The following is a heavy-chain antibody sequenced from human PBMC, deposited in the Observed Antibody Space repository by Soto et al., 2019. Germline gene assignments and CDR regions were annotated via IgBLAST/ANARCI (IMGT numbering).Heavy chain of an antibody. J-gene: IGHJ4*02. D-gene: IGHD6-13*01. CDR3: VHTSGAGNSACFDY. CDR1: GFSLSTSRGG. V-gene: IGHV2-5*02. Sequence: QITLKESGPTLVKPTQTLTLTCTFSGFSLSTSRGGVGWIRQPPGKALEWLALIYWDDDKRYSPSLKSRLTIXKXTXTNQVVLTMTNTDPVDTATYYCVHTSGAGNSACFDYWGQGTLVTVSS. CDR2: IYWDDDK.